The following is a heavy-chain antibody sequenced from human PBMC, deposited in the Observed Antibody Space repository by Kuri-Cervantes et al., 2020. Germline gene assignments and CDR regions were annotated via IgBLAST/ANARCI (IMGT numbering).Heavy chain of an antibody. J-gene: IGHJ3*02. D-gene: IGHD5-24*01. V-gene: IGHV4-39*01. CDR2: IYYSGST. CDR3: ARQMATKSDGAFDI. CDR1: GGSISSSSYY. Sequence: SETLSLTCTVSGGSISSSSYYWGWIRQPPGKGLEWIGSIYYSGSTYYNPSLKSRVTISVDTSKNQFSLKLSSVTAADTAVYYCARQMATKSDGAFDIWGQGTVVTVSS.